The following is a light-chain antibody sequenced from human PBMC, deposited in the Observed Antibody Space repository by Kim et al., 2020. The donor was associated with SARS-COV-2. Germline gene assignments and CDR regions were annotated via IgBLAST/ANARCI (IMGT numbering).Light chain of an antibody. CDR1: QSVSSN. Sequence: VSPGERATLSCRASQSVSSNLAWYQQKPGQAPRLLIYGASTRATGIPARFSGSGSGTEFTLTISSLQSEDFAVYYCQQYNNWPHTFGQGTRLEIK. CDR3: QQYNNWPHT. CDR2: GAS. J-gene: IGKJ5*01. V-gene: IGKV3-15*01.